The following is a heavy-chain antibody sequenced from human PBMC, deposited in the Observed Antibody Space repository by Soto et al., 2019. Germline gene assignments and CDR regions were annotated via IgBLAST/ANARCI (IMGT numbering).Heavy chain of an antibody. V-gene: IGHV3-23*01. CDR1: GFTFSSYA. D-gene: IGHD3-3*01. CDR3: AKDPASITIFGVVTTPGVRKDV. CDR2: ISGSGGST. J-gene: IGHJ6*02. Sequence: GGSLRLSCAASGFTFSSYAMSWVRQAPGKGLEWVSAISGSGGSTYYADSVKGRFTISRDNSKNTLYLQMNSLRAEDTAVYYCAKDPASITIFGVVTTPGVRKDVWGQGTTVTVSS.